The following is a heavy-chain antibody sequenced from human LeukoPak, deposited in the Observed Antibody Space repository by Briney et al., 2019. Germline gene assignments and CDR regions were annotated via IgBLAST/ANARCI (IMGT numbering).Heavy chain of an antibody. Sequence: ASVKVSCKASGYTITGYYMHWVRQAPGQGLEWMGRINPNSGGTNSIQKFQGRVTMTRDTSISTAYMELSRLRSDDTAVYYCARLDVGLDFWSGYTPVDYRGQGTLVTVSS. CDR1: GYTITGYY. CDR3: ARLDVGLDFWSGYTPVDY. V-gene: IGHV1-2*06. J-gene: IGHJ4*02. D-gene: IGHD3-3*01. CDR2: INPNSGGT.